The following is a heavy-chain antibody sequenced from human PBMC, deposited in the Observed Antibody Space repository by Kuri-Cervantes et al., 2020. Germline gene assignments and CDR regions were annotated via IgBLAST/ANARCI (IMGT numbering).Heavy chain of an antibody. CDR3: ARVKSLAAGFDY. CDR2: IYSGGST. D-gene: IGHD6-13*01. Sequence: GESLKISCAASGFTFSTYAMSWVRQAPGKGLEWVSVIYSGGSTYYADSVKGRFTISRDNSKNTLYLQVNSLRAEDTAVYYCARVKSLAAGFDYWGQGTLVTVSS. J-gene: IGHJ4*02. V-gene: IGHV3-66*01. CDR1: GFTFSTYA.